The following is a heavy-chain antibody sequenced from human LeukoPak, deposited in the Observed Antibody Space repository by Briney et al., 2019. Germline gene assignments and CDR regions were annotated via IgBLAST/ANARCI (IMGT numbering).Heavy chain of an antibody. V-gene: IGHV4-34*01. J-gene: IGHJ4*02. Sequence: SETLSLTCAVYGGSFSGYYWSWIRQPPGKGLEWIGEINHSGSTNYNPSLKSRVTISVDTSENQFSLKLTSVTATDTAVYYCARRTFLYGDYRVWGQGILVTVSS. CDR3: ARRTFLYGDYRV. D-gene: IGHD4-17*01. CDR1: GGSFSGYY. CDR2: INHSGST.